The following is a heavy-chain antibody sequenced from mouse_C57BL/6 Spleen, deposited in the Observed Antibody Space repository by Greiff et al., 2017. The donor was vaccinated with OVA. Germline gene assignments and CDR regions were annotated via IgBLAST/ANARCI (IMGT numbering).Heavy chain of an antibody. D-gene: IGHD1-1*01. V-gene: IGHV1-42*01. Sequence: EVQLQQSGPELVKPGASVKISCKASGYSFTGYYMNWVKQSPEKSLEWIGEINPSTGGTTYNQKFKAKATLTVDKSSSTAYMQLKSLTSEDSAVYYCARWVLLRDYAMDYWGQGTSVTVSS. J-gene: IGHJ4*01. CDR2: INPSTGGT. CDR1: GYSFTGYY. CDR3: ARWVLLRDYAMDY.